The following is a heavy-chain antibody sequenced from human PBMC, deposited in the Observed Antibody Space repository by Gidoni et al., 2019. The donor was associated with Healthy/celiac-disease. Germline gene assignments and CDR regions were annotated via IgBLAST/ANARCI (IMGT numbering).Heavy chain of an antibody. J-gene: IGHJ5*02. CDR3: ARDCSSTSCYDANWFDP. CDR1: GGTFSSYA. D-gene: IGHD2-2*01. CDR2: IIPIFGTA. V-gene: IGHV1-69*01. Sequence: QVQLVQSGAEVKKPGSSVKVSCKASGGTFSSYAISWVRQAPGQGLEWMGGIIPIFGTANYAQKFQGRVTITADESTSTAYMELSSLRSEDTAVYYCARDCSSTSCYDANWFDPWGQGTLVTVSS.